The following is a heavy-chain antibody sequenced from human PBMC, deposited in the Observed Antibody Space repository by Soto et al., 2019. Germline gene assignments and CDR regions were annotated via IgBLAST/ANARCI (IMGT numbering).Heavy chain of an antibody. Sequence: QVQLVQSGAEVKKPGSSVKVSCKASGGTFSSYAISWVRQAPGQGLEWMGGIIPTPETTNYAQKFQGRVTITADESKSTAYMELSSLRSEDTAVYYCARSQGSSTSLEIYYYYYYGMDVWGQGTTVTVSS. J-gene: IGHJ6*02. D-gene: IGHD2-2*01. V-gene: IGHV1-69*01. CDR1: GGTFSSYA. CDR2: IIPTPETT. CDR3: ARSQGSSTSLEIYYYYYYGMDV.